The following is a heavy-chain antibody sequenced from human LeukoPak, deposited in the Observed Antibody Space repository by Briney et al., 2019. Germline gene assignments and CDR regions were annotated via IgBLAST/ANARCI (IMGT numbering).Heavy chain of an antibody. D-gene: IGHD3-22*01. V-gene: IGHV4-39*01. CDR1: GGSIRSSSYY. J-gene: IGHJ4*02. CDR3: ARHAGSYYTYNFDY. Sequence: PSETQSLTCTVSGGSIRSSSYYWGWIRQPPGKGLEWIGSIYYSGSTNYKPSLRSRVTISVDTSKNQFSLKLSSVTAADTAVYYCARHAGSYYTYNFDYWGQGTLVTVSS. CDR2: IYYSGST.